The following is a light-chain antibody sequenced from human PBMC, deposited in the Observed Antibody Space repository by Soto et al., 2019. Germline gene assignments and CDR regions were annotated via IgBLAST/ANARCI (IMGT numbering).Light chain of an antibody. CDR1: SGNIASNY. Sequence: FMLTPPHSVSESPGKTVSISCTRSSGNIASNYVQWYQQRPGSAPTTVIYENKHRPSGVPDRFSGSIDSSSNSASLTISGLKTEDEADYYCQSYDSSSRVFGGGTKLTVL. CDR3: QSYDSSSRV. CDR2: ENK. J-gene: IGLJ3*02. V-gene: IGLV6-57*04.